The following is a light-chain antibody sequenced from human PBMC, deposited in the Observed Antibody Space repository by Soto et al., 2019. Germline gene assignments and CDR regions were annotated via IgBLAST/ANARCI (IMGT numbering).Light chain of an antibody. CDR3: QQYNNWPPLT. V-gene: IGKV3-15*01. Sequence: EIVMTQSQATLSVSPGERATLSCRASQSVSSNLAWYQQKPGQAPRLLIYGASTRATGIPARFIGSGSGTEFTLTISSLRSEDFAVYYCQQYNNWPPLTFGGGTKVEIK. J-gene: IGKJ4*01. CDR2: GAS. CDR1: QSVSSN.